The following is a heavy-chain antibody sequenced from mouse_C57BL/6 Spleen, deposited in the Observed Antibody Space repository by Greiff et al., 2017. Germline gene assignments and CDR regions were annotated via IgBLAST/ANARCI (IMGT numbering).Heavy chain of an antibody. CDR3: ARGGGSYAMDY. Sequence: LVESGAELVMPGASVKLSCKASGYTFTSYWMHWVKQRPGQGLEWIGEIDPSDSYTNYNQKFKGKSTLTVDKSSSTAYMQLSSLTSEDSAVYYCARGGGSYAMDYWGQGTSVTVSS. J-gene: IGHJ4*01. CDR2: IDPSDSYT. CDR1: GYTFTSYW. V-gene: IGHV1-69*01. D-gene: IGHD3-1*01.